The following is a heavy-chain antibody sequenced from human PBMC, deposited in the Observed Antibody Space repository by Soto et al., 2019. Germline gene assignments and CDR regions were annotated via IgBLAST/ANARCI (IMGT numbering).Heavy chain of an antibody. CDR3: ARDYSAYYGMDV. CDR2: IYWDDDK. Sequence: QITLKESGPTLVKPTQTLTLTCTFSGFSLSTSGVGVGWIRQPPGKALEWLALIYWDDDKRYSPSLKSRLTITKATTNNHVALTLTTMDPVDPATYDCARDYSAYYGMDVWGQGTTVTVSS. J-gene: IGHJ6*02. CDR1: GFSLSTSGVG. D-gene: IGHD4-4*01. V-gene: IGHV2-5*02.